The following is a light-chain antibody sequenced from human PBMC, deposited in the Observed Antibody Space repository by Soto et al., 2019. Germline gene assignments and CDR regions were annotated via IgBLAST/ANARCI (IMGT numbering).Light chain of an antibody. CDR2: GNS. Sequence: QCLLTQPPSVSGAPGQSVTISCTGSTSNIGAGYHVHWYQQLPGTAPKLLIYGNSNRPSAVPDRFSGSKSGTSASLATTGLQAEDEADYYGQSYDSRLSGYVFGTGTKVTV. J-gene: IGLJ1*01. CDR3: QSYDSRLSGYV. V-gene: IGLV1-40*01. CDR1: TSNIGAGYH.